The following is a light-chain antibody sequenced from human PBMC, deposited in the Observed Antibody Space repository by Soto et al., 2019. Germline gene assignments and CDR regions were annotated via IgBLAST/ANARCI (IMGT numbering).Light chain of an antibody. J-gene: IGKJ4*01. CDR3: KQYGSSPFT. CDR2: SAY. CDR1: QSVSGW. V-gene: IGKV3-20*01. Sequence: TQSPSTLSASVGDTVTVTCRASQSVSGWLAWYQQKRGQAHRLLIYSAYSRATGIQDRFSGSGSGTDFTLTIRRLEPEDFAVYYCKQYGSSPFTFGGGTKVDIK.